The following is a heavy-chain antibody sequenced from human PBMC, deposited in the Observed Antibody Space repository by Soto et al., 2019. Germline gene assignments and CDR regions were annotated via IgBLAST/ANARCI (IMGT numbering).Heavy chain of an antibody. J-gene: IGHJ4*02. D-gene: IGHD2-8*01. CDR1: GGSFSGYY. Sequence: SETLSLTCAVYGGSFSGYYWSWIRQPPGRGLEWIGEINHSGSTNYNPSLKSRVTISVDTSKNQFSLKLSSVTAADPAVYYCATGSRWTNSVCYTGWDQGTLLTVSS. V-gene: IGHV4-34*01. CDR3: ATGSRWTNSVCYTG. CDR2: INHSGST.